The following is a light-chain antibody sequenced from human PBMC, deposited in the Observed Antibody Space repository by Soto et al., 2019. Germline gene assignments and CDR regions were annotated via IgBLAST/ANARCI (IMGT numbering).Light chain of an antibody. V-gene: IGLV2-14*03. J-gene: IGLJ3*02. CDR1: STDVGGYTY. CDR3: SSYTTSSTVM. Sequence: QPASVSGSPGQSITISCTGSSTDVGGYTYVSWYQHHPGNVPKLMIHDVNNRPSGVSSRFSGSKSGNTASLTISGLQPEDEADYYCSSYTTSSTVMFGGGTKLTVL. CDR2: DVN.